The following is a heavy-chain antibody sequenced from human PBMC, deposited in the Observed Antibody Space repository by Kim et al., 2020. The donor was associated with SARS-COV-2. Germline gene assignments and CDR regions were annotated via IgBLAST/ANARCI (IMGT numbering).Heavy chain of an antibody. CDR1: GGSISSSSYY. Sequence: SETLSLTCTVSGGSISSSSYYWGWIRQPPGKGLEWIGSIYYSGSTYYNPSLKRRVTISVDTSKNQCPRKLSSVTAADTAVYYCARGLRAAQYYFDYGGQGTLVTVSS. V-gene: IGHV4-39*01. CDR2: IYYSGST. CDR3: ARGLRAAQYYFDY. J-gene: IGHJ4*02. D-gene: IGHD6-6*01.